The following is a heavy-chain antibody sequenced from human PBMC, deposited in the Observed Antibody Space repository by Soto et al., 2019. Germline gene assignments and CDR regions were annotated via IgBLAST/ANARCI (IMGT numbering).Heavy chain of an antibody. CDR3: ARQRTTVVTQAYFEH. CDR2: IYYSGRT. Sequence: SETLSLTCIFSVESISSSSYYCGWIRQPPGKGLEWIGSIYYSGRTYYNPSFKSRVTISIDTSKNQFSLKLSSVTATDTAVYYCARQRTTVVTQAYFEHWGQGALVNVSS. CDR1: VESISSSSYY. V-gene: IGHV4-39*01. J-gene: IGHJ4*02. D-gene: IGHD2-21*02.